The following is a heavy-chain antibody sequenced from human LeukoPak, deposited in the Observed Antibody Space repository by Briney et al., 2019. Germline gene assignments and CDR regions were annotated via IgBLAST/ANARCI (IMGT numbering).Heavy chain of an antibody. CDR3: ARAYYDSSGYFIGGYFDY. Sequence: SVKVSCKASGGTFSSYAISWVRQAPGQGLEWMGGIIPIFGTANYAQKFQGRVTITADESTSTAYMELSSLRSEDTAVYYCARAYYDSSGYFIGGYFDYWGQGTLVTVSS. J-gene: IGHJ4*02. CDR2: IIPIFGTA. CDR1: GGTFSSYA. V-gene: IGHV1-69*13. D-gene: IGHD3-22*01.